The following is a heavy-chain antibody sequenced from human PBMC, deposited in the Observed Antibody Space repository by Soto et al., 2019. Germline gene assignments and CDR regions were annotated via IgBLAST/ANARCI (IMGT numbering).Heavy chain of an antibody. CDR1: GYTFTLYY. D-gene: IGHD4-17*01. CDR3: ARGYGDYGGRVDF. V-gene: IGHV1-46*03. CDR2: INPNGGTT. J-gene: IGHJ4*02. Sequence: QVQLVQSGAEGRKPGASVKVSCKAFGYTFTLYYIHWVRQAPGQGLEWMGIINPNGGTTSYSEKFQGRVNMTRDTSTSTVYWELSSLRSEDTAVYYCARGYGDYGGRVDFWCQGTLVTVSS.